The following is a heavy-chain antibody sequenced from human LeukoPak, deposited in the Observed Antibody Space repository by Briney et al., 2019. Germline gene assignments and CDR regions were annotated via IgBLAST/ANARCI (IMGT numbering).Heavy chain of an antibody. J-gene: IGHJ4*02. D-gene: IGHD5-18*01. Sequence: ASVKVSRKASGYTFIGYYMHWVRQAPGHGLEWMGRINPNSGDTNYAQKFQGRVTMTRDTSISTAYMELSRLRSEDTAVYYCARDPDTDYWGQGTLVTVSS. V-gene: IGHV1-2*06. CDR2: INPNSGDT. CDR3: ARDPDTDY. CDR1: GYTFIGYY.